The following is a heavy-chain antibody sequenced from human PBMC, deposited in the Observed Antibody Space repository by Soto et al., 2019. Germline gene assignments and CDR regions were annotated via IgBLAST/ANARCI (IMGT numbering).Heavy chain of an antibody. CDR2: ISYDGSNK. J-gene: IGHJ4*02. V-gene: IGHV3-30-3*01. CDR3: AREMDSSSCH. CDR1: GFTFSSYA. Sequence: PGGSLRLSCAASGFTFSSYAMHWVRQAPGKGLEWVAVISYDGSNKYYADSVKGRFTISRDNSKNTLYLQMNSLRAEDTAVYYCAREMDSSSCHWGQGXLVTVSS. D-gene: IGHD6-13*01.